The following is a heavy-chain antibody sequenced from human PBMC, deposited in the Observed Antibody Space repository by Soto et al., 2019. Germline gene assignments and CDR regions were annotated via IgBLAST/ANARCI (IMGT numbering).Heavy chain of an antibody. V-gene: IGHV3-30-3*01. J-gene: IGHJ4*02. CDR2: ISYDGSNK. D-gene: IGHD4-17*01. CDR3: ARDSYGDYAYFDY. CDR1: GFTFSSYA. Sequence: PGGSLRLSCAASGFTFSSYAMHWVRQAPGKGLEWVAVISYDGSNKYYADSVKGRFTISRDNSKNTLYLQMNSLRAEDTAVYYCARDSYGDYAYFDYWGQGTLVTVSS.